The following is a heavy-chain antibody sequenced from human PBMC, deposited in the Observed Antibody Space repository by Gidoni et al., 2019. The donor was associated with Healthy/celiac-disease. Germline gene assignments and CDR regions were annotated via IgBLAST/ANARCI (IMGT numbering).Heavy chain of an antibody. D-gene: IGHD6-13*01. CDR1: GFTFSSYA. CDR2: ISGSGGST. Sequence: EVQLLESGGGLVQPGGSLRLSCAASGFTFSSYAMSWVRQAPGKGLEWVSAISGSGGSTYYADSVNGRFTISRDNSKNTLYLQMNSLRAEDTAVYYCAMYIAAAGTGRRQTFDYWGQGTLVTVSS. CDR3: AMYIAAAGTGRRQTFDY. V-gene: IGHV3-23*01. J-gene: IGHJ4*02.